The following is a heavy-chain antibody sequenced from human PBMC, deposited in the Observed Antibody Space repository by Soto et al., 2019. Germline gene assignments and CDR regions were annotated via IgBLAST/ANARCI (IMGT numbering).Heavy chain of an antibody. CDR3: AKGPVAVWSRSSYFDY. D-gene: IGHD6-6*01. V-gene: IGHV3-9*01. CDR1: GFTFDDYA. J-gene: IGHJ4*02. Sequence: EVQLVESGGGLVQPGRSLRLSCAASGFTFDDYAMHWVRQAPGKGLEWVSGISWNSGSIGYADSVKGRFTISRDNAKNSLYLQMSSLRAEDTALYYCAKGPVAVWSRSSYFDYWGQGTLVTVSS. CDR2: ISWNSGSI.